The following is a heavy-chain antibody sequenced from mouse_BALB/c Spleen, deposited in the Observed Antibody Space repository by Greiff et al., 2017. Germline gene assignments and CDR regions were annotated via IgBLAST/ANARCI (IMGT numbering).Heavy chain of an antibody. D-gene: IGHD1-1*01. CDR3: ARPYYYGSSYGYAMDY. CDR2: ISSGSSTI. J-gene: IGHJ4*01. Sequence: EVMLVESGGGLVQPGGSRKLSCAASGFTFSSFGMHWVRQAPEKGLEWVAYISSGSSTIYYADTVKGRFTISRDNPKDTLFLQMTSLRSEDTAMYYCARPYYYGSSYGYAMDYWGQGTSVTVSS. V-gene: IGHV5-17*02. CDR1: GFTFSSFG.